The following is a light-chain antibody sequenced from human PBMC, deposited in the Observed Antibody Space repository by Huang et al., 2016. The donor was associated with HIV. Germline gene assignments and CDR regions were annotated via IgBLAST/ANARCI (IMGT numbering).Light chain of an antibody. V-gene: IGKV3-15*01. Sequence: EKAMVQSPGTLSVSPGERATLSCRASDSVSTNVAWYQQRPGQAPRLLIYGASTRATGIPARFSGSGSGTEFALTISSMQSEDFAVYYCQQYNNWPVTFGGGTKVEIK. CDR1: DSVSTN. CDR3: QQYNNWPVT. J-gene: IGKJ4*01. CDR2: GAS.